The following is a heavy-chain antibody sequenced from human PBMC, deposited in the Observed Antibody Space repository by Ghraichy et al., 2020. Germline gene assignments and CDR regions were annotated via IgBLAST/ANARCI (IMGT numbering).Heavy chain of an antibody. CDR3: VRDPHGKVGPTPANDAFDI. CDR2: SKSDGSGA. D-gene: IGHD1-26*01. J-gene: IGHJ3*02. V-gene: IGHV3-74*01. CDR1: GFISCDSW. Sequence: GGSLRLSCAATGFISCDSWIHWVRQAPGKGLVWVSRSKSDGSGASYADSVRGRFTISRDDAKNTLCLQMDSLRADDTAVYYCVRDPHGKVGPTPANDAFDIWGQGIMVSVSS.